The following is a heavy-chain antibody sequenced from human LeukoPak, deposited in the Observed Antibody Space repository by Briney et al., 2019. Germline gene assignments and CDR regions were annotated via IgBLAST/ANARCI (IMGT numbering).Heavy chain of an antibody. Sequence: GGSLRLSCAASGFTFSTYAMTWVRQAPGKGLEWVSAISGSGGNTYYADSVKGRFTISRDNSKNTLYLQMNSLRAEDTAVYYCAKGARSGELLRGFNSFDYWGQGTLFTVSS. V-gene: IGHV3-23*01. D-gene: IGHD3-10*01. CDR1: GFTFSTYA. CDR2: ISGSGGNT. CDR3: AKGARSGELLRGFNSFDY. J-gene: IGHJ4*02.